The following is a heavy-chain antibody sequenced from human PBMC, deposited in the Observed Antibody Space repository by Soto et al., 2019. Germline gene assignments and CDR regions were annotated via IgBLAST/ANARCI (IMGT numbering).Heavy chain of an antibody. D-gene: IGHD3-3*01. V-gene: IGHV1-2*02. J-gene: IGHJ6*02. CDR1: GYTFTGYY. CDR2: INPNSGGT. Sequence: WASVKVSCKASGYTFTGYYMHWVRQAPGQGLEWMGWINPNSGGTNYAQKFQGRVTMTRDTSISTAYMELSRLRSDDTAVYYCARLYDFWSGYRPNYYYYYGMDVWGQGTTVTVSS. CDR3: ARLYDFWSGYRPNYYYYYGMDV.